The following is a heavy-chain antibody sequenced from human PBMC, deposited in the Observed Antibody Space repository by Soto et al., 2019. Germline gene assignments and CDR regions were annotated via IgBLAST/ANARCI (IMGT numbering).Heavy chain of an antibody. Sequence: PRLSCAASGFTFSSYAMSWVRQAPGKGLEWVSAISGSGGSTYYADSVKGRFTISRDNSKNTLYLQMNSLRAEDTAVYYCAKTQLPNYYDSSGAFDYWGQGTLVTVSS. V-gene: IGHV3-23*01. CDR2: ISGSGGST. CDR3: AKTQLPNYYDSSGAFDY. J-gene: IGHJ4*02. D-gene: IGHD3-22*01. CDR1: GFTFSSYA.